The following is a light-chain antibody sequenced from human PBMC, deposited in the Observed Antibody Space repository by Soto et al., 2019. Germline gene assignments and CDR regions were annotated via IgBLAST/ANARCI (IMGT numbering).Light chain of an antibody. CDR2: KAS. CDR1: QTISSW. Sequence: MTQSPATLSGSLGDRVTLTCRASQTISSWLAWYQQKPGKAPKLLIYKASTLTSGVPSRFSGSGSGTEFTLTISRLQPDDFATYYCQHYDSYSEAFGQGTKVDI. V-gene: IGKV1-5*03. CDR3: QHYDSYSEA. J-gene: IGKJ1*01.